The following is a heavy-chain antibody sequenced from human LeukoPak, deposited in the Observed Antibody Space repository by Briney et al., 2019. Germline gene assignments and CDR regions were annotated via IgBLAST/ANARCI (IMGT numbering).Heavy chain of an antibody. CDR1: GYTLTELS. J-gene: IGHJ4*02. Sequence: ASVMVSCKVSGYTLTELSMHWVRQAPGKGLEWMGGFDPEDGETIYAQKFQGRVTMTEDTSTDTAYMELSSLRSEDTAVYYCARRTSSLRYSSSSQFDYWGQGTLVTVSS. CDR2: FDPEDGET. V-gene: IGHV1-24*01. D-gene: IGHD6-13*01. CDR3: ARRTSSLRYSSSSQFDY.